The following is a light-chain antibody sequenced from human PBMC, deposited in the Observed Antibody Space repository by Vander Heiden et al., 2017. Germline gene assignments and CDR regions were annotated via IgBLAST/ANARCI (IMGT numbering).Light chain of an antibody. CDR2: EVS. CDR3: SSYTSSSTYVV. Sequence: QSALTPPASVSGSPGHAITISCTGTSSDVGGYNYVSWYQQHPGKAPKLMIYEVSNRPSGVSNRFSGSKSGNTASLTVSGLQAEDEADYYCSSYTSSSTYVVFGGGTKLTVL. J-gene: IGLJ2*01. V-gene: IGLV2-14*01. CDR1: SSDVGGYNY.